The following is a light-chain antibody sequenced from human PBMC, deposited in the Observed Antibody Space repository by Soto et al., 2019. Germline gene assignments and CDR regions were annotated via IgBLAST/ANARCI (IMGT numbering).Light chain of an antibody. J-gene: IGLJ2*01. CDR3: SSYADSSNLV. CDR2: EVS. CDR1: SSDVGGYHY. Sequence: QSALTQPPSASGSPGQSVTISCTGTSSDVGGYHYVSWYQQHPGKAPKLMIYEVSKRPSGVPDRFSGSKSGNPASLTVAGLQTEDEADYYCSSYADSSNLVFGGGTKLTVL. V-gene: IGLV2-8*01.